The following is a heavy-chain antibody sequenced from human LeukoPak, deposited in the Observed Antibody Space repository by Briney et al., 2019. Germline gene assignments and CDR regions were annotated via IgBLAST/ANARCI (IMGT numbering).Heavy chain of an antibody. Sequence: PSETLSLTCTVSGGSISSGSYYWSWIRQPAGKTLEWIGRIYTSGSTNYNPSLKSRVTISVDTSKNQFSLKLSSVTAADTAVYYCARHSYGTFIGYWGQGTLVTVSS. CDR1: GGSISSGSYY. CDR2: IYTSGST. J-gene: IGHJ4*02. V-gene: IGHV4-61*02. CDR3: ARHSYGTFIGY. D-gene: IGHD5-18*01.